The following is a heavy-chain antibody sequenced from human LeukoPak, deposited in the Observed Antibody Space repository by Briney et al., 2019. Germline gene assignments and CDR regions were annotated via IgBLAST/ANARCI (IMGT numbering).Heavy chain of an antibody. J-gene: IGHJ4*02. CDR1: AFSSSSNA. Sequence: GGSLRLSCAASAFSSSSNAMTWVRQAPGKGLEWVSAISGSGAGTYYADSVKGRFTISRDNSKNTLHLQMDSLRAEDTAVYYCAKNRALTPFYDYWGQGTLVTVSS. CDR2: ISGSGAGT. V-gene: IGHV3-23*01. CDR3: AKNRALTPFYDY. D-gene: IGHD4-23*01.